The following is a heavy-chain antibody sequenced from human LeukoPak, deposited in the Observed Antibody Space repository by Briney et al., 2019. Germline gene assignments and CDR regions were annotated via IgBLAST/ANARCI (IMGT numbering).Heavy chain of an antibody. V-gene: IGHV4-59*01. CDR2: IYYSGST. Sequence: MASETLSLTCTVSGGSISSYYWSWIRQPPGKGLEWIGYIYYSGSTNYNPSLKSRVIISVDTSKNQFSLKLSSVTAADTAVYYCARTSGSYNYYYYYMDVWGKGTTVTISS. CDR1: GGSISSYY. D-gene: IGHD1-26*01. J-gene: IGHJ6*03. CDR3: ARTSGSYNYYYYYMDV.